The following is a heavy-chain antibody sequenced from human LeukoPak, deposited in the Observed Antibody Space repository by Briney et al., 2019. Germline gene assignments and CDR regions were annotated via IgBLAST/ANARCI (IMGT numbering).Heavy chain of an antibody. J-gene: IGHJ4*02. V-gene: IGHV1-2*02. D-gene: IGHD2-21*02. CDR1: GYPFTDQF. Sequence: ASVKVSCKASGYPFTDQFINWVRQAPGRGLEWMGWINPNSATNYAQKFQGRVTMTRDTSISTAYMELSRLRSDDTALYYCARGKVEGDDFDYWGQGTLVAVSS. CDR3: ARGKVEGDDFDY. CDR2: INPNSAT.